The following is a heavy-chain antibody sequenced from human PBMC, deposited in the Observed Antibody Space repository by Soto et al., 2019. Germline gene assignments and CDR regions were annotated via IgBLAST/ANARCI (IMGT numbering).Heavy chain of an antibody. D-gene: IGHD6-13*01. CDR3: ARAGYSTSWVGLLVTGAHGVEIDF. J-gene: IGHJ4*02. V-gene: IGHV1-18*01. CDR1: GYTFISYG. CDR2: ISPYNGKT. Sequence: QIQLVQSGAEVKKPGASVKVSCKASGYTFISYGLSWVRQAPGQGLEWMGWISPYNGKTNNAQRFQDRVTMTTDTATGTAYLELRSLRSDDTAVYYCARAGYSTSWVGLLVTGAHGVEIDFWGQGTLVTVSS.